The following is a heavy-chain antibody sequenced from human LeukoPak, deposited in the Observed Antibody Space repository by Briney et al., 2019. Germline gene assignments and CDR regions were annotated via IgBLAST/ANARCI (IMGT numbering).Heavy chain of an antibody. V-gene: IGHV3-74*01. Sequence: GGSLRLSCAASGFTFSNYWLHWVRQAPGKGLVWVSRINSDGSSTSYADSVKGRFTISRDSAKNTLYLQMNSLRAEDTAVSYCARAARITMVRGVINAHFDYWGQGTLVTVSS. J-gene: IGHJ4*02. CDR3: ARAARITMVRGVINAHFDY. CDR1: GFTFSNYW. CDR2: INSDGSST. D-gene: IGHD3-10*01.